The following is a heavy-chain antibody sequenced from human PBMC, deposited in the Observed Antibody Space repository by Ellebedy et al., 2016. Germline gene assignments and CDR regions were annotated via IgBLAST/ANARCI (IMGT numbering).Heavy chain of an antibody. CDR2: ITGSGATV. CDR1: VDSGFTFNTYG. Sequence: GGSLRLSCTASVDSGFTFNTYGINWVRQAPGQGLEWISSITGSGATVNYADSVKGRFTISRDNAKNSVYLQMNSLGVEDTAVYYCASRLAATGSDYWGQGTLVTVSS. D-gene: IGHD6-13*01. J-gene: IGHJ4*02. V-gene: IGHV3-48*03. CDR3: ASRLAATGSDY.